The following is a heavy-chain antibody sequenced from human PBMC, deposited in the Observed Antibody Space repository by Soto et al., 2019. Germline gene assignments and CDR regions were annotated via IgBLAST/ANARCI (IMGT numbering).Heavy chain of an antibody. V-gene: IGHV1-69*01. D-gene: IGHD4-17*01. CDR3: ARGIEEMATTTAVWSFDL. CDR1: GDTFSSHA. Sequence: QVQLVQSGAEVKKPGSSVKVSCKASGDTFSSHAFGWVRQAPGQGLEWMGGIIPFFGAANYAQTFQGRAAINADESTTTVYMELSSLRSEDTAVYYCARGIEEMATTTAVWSFDLWGRGTLVTVSS. J-gene: IGHJ2*01. CDR2: IIPFFGAA.